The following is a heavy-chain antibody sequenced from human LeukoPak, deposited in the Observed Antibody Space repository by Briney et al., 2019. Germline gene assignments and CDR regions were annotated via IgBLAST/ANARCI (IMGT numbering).Heavy chain of an antibody. CDR1: GGTFSSYA. Sequence: SVKVSCKASGGTFSSYAISWVRQAPGQGLKWMGRTIPILGIANYAQKFQGRVTITADKSTSTAYMELSSLRSEDTAVYYCARDRKAITMVRGALYYFDYWGQGTLVTVSS. J-gene: IGHJ4*02. V-gene: IGHV1-69*04. CDR3: ARDRKAITMVRGALYYFDY. CDR2: TIPILGIA. D-gene: IGHD3-10*01.